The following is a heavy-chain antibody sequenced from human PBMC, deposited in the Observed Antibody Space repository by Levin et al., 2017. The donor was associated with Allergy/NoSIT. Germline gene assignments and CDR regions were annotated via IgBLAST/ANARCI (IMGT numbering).Heavy chain of an antibody. V-gene: IGHV4-39*07. CDR2: VYYSGST. J-gene: IGHJ4*02. D-gene: IGHD2/OR15-2a*01. CDR3: ARLYCNDPNAYSSWQSMVQHYFDH. Sequence: SQTLSLTCTVSGSGSISTSSYFWGWIRQPPGQGLDYIGNVYYSGSTYYNPSFKGRVTISVDTAKNQFSLELRSLTAADTAVYYCARLYCNDPNAYSSWQSMVQHYFDHWGQGTPVTVSS. CDR1: GSGSISTSSYF.